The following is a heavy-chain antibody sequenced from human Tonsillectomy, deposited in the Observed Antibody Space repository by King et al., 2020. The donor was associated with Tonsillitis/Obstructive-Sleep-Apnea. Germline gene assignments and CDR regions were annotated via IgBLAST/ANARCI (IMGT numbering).Heavy chain of an antibody. J-gene: IGHJ6*03. D-gene: IGHD3-16*01. CDR3: AKVATPNTFYYDMDV. CDR2: ISWNSGSI. CDR1: GFTFDDYA. V-gene: IGHV3-9*01. Sequence: VQLVESGGGLVQPGRSLRLSCAASGFTFDDYAMHWVRQAPGKGLEWVSGISWNSGSIGYADSVKGRFTISRDNAKNSLYLQMNSLRTEDTALYYCAKVATPNTFYYDMDVWGKGTTVTVSS.